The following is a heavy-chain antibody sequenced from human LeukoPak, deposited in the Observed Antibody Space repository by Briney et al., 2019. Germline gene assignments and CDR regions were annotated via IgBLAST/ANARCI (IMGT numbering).Heavy chain of an antibody. CDR1: GGFISSGGYY. CDR3: SLGTGPFDP. V-gene: IGHV4-31*03. CDR2: IYYSGST. Sequence: SQTLSLTCTVSGGFISSGGYYCTWIRQRPGKGLEYIGYIYYSGSTYYNPSLGSRIAISIDTSNNRFSLDLTSVTAADTAVYYCSLGTGPFDPWGQGIMVTVSS. J-gene: IGHJ5*02. D-gene: IGHD7-27*01.